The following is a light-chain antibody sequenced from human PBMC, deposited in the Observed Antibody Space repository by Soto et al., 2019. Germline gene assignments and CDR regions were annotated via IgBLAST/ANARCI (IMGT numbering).Light chain of an antibody. CDR2: GAS. J-gene: IGKJ1*01. CDR1: QSVSSN. Sequence: EIVMTQSPATLSVSPGERATLPCRASQSVSSNLAWYQQKPGQAPRLLIYGASTRATGIPARFSGSGSETEFTLTISSLQSEDFAVYYCQQYNYWPWTFGQGTKV. CDR3: QQYNYWPWT. V-gene: IGKV3-15*01.